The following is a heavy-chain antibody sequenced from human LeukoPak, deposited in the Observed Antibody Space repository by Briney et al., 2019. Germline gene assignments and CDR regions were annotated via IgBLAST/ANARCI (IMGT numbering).Heavy chain of an antibody. CDR1: GFTFSNYA. CDR2: ISYDGSNK. V-gene: IGHV3-30-3*01. J-gene: IGHJ4*02. Sequence: PGRSLRLSCAASGFTFSNYAMNWVRQAPGKGLEWVAVISYDGSNKYYADSVKGRFTISRDNSKNTLYLLMNNLRIEDTAVYYCAKAAPYFLDHWGQGALVTVSS. D-gene: IGHD2/OR15-2a*01. CDR3: AKAAPYFLDH.